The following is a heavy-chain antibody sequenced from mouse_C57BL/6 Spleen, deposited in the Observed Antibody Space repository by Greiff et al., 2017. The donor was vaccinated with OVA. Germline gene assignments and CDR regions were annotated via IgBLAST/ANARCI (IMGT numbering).Heavy chain of an antibody. V-gene: IGHV1-59*01. J-gene: IGHJ3*01. CDR2: IDPSDSYT. D-gene: IGHD2-2*01. CDR1: GYTFTSYW. Sequence: QVQLQQSGAELVRPGTSVKLSCKASGYTFTSYWMHWVKQRPGPGLEWIGVIDPSDSYTNYNQKFKGKATLTVDTSSSTAYMQLSSLTSEDSAVYYCARSRGYDRSFAYWGQGTLVTVSA. CDR3: ARSRGYDRSFAY.